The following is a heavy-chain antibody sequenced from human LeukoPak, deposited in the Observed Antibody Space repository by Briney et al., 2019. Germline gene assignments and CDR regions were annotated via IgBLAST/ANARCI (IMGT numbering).Heavy chain of an antibody. J-gene: IGHJ1*01. CDR1: GLTVRTNS. CDR2: IYSPGST. Sequence: GGSLRLSCAASGLTVRTNSMSWVRQAPGKGLEWVSVIYSPGSTYYEASVNGRFTISRDTSKNTVSLQMNSLRAEDTAVYYCAGAREYCIDSNCYEYFQDWGQGTLVTVSS. D-gene: IGHD2-2*01. CDR3: AGAREYCIDSNCYEYFQD. V-gene: IGHV3-53*01.